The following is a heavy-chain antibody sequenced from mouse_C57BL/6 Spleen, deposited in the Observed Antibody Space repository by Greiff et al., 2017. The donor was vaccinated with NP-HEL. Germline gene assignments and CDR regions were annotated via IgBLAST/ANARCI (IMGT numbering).Heavy chain of an antibody. CDR3: ARSDYYGSSYYIDY. Sequence: QVQLQQSGAELARPGASVKLSFKASGYTFTSYGISWVKQRTGQGLEWIGEIYPRSGNTYYNEKFKGKATLTADKSSSTAYMELRSLTSEDSAVYFCARSDYYGSSYYIDYWGQGTTLTVSS. CDR2: IYPRSGNT. CDR1: GYTFTSYG. J-gene: IGHJ2*01. V-gene: IGHV1-81*01. D-gene: IGHD1-1*01.